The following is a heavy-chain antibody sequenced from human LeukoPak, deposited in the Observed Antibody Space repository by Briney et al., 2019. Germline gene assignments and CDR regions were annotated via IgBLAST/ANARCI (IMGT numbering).Heavy chain of an antibody. D-gene: IGHD1-26*01. J-gene: IGHJ4*02. V-gene: IGHV1-69*13. Sequence: SVKVSCKASGGTFSSYGISWVRQAPGQGLEWMGGIIPIFGSANYAQKFQGRVTITADESTSTAYMELSSLRSEDTAMYYCTRELLEYSGSYYSFFDYWGQGTLVTVSS. CDR2: IIPIFGSA. CDR3: TRELLEYSGSYYSFFDY. CDR1: GGTFSSYG.